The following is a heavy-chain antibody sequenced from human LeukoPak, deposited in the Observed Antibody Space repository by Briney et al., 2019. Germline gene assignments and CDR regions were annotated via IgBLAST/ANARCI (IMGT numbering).Heavy chain of an antibody. CDR1: GGSISSSSYY. CDR3: ARGAPPQN. V-gene: IGHV4-39*07. Sequence: SETLSLTFTVSGGSISSSSYYWGWIRQPPGKGLEWIGSIYYSGSTYYNPSLKSRVTISVDTSKNQFSLKLSSVTAADTAVYYCARGAPPQNWGQGTLVTVSS. CDR2: IYYSGST. J-gene: IGHJ4*02.